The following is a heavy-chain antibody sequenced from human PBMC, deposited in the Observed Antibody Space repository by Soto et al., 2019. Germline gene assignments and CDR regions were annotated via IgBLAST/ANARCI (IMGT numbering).Heavy chain of an antibody. D-gene: IGHD2-2*01. CDR1: GFTFSSYD. CDR3: ARVGCSSTSCYLDV. J-gene: IGHJ6*03. CDR2: IGTAGDT. Sequence: GSLRLSCAASGFTFSSYDMHWVRQATGKGLEWVSAIGTAGDTYYPGSVKGRFTISRENAKNSLYLQMNSLRAGDTAVYYCARVGCSSTSCYLDVWGKGTTVTVSS. V-gene: IGHV3-13*01.